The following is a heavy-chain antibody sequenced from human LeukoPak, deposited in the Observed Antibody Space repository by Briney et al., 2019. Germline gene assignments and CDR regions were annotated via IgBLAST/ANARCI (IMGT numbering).Heavy chain of an antibody. CDR3: AREDIVVVPAFDY. V-gene: IGHV3-74*01. J-gene: IGHJ4*02. CDR2: INTDGSST. Sequence: PGGSLRLSCAASGFTFRSYWMHWLRQAPGKGLVWVSRINTDGSSTSYADSVKGRFTISRDNAKNTLYLQMNSLRAEDTAVYYCAREDIVVVPAFDYWGQGTLVTVSS. CDR1: GFTFRSYW. D-gene: IGHD2-2*01.